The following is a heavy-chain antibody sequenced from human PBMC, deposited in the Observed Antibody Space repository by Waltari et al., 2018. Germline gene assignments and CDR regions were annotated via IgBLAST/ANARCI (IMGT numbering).Heavy chain of an antibody. CDR3: ARAVGVVPAARAFDI. J-gene: IGHJ3*02. Sequence: QVQLQESGPGLVKPSETLSLTCAVSGGPISSHYWRWIRQPPGKGLEWIGYIYYSGSTNYNPSLKSRVTISVDTSKNQFSLKLSSVTAADTAVYYCARAVGVVPAARAFDIWGQGTMVTVSS. CDR2: IYYSGST. V-gene: IGHV4-59*11. D-gene: IGHD2-2*01. CDR1: GGPISSHY.